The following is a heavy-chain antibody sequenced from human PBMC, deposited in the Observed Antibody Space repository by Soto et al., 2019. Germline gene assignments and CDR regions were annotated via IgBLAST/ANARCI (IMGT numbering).Heavy chain of an antibody. CDR2: IYYSGST. J-gene: IGHJ3*02. Sequence: SETLSLACTVSGGSISSYYWSWIRQPPGKGLEWIGYIYYSGSTNYNPSLKSRVTISVDTSKNQFSLKLSSVTAADTAVYYCARRIYGGNSDAFDIWGQGTMVTVSS. V-gene: IGHV4-59*01. CDR1: GGSISSYY. D-gene: IGHD4-17*01. CDR3: ARRIYGGNSDAFDI.